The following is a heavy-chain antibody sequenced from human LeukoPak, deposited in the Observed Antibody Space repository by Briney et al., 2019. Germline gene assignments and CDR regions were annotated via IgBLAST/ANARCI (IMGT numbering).Heavy chain of an antibody. J-gene: IGHJ4*02. CDR1: GGSISSYY. D-gene: IGHD2-15*01. V-gene: IGHV4-59*04. CDR3: AHLGYCSGGSCPNFDY. Sequence: SEILSLTCTVSGGSISSYYWSWIRQPPGKGLEWIGSIYHSGSTYYNPSLKSRVTISVDTSKNQFSLKLSSVTAADTAVYYCAHLGYCSGGSCPNFDYWGQGTLVTVSS. CDR2: IYHSGST.